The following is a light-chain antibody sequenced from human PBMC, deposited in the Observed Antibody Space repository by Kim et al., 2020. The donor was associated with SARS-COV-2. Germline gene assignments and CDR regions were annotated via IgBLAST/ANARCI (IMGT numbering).Light chain of an antibody. J-gene: IGLJ3*02. CDR3: QSYDTSLNGWV. Sequence: QSVLTQPPSVSGAPGQRVTISCTGSSSNIGAGFDVHWFQQFPGTAPKLLISGSSNRPSGVPDRFSGSKSATSASLAISGLQAGDEADYYCQSYDTSLNGWVFGGGTQLIVL. V-gene: IGLV1-40*01. CDR1: SSNIGAGFD. CDR2: GSS.